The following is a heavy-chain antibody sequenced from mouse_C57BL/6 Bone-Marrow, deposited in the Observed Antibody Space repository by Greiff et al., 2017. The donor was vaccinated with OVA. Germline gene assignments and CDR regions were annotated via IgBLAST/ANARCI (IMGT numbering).Heavy chain of an antibody. D-gene: IGHD1-1*01. V-gene: IGHV5-12*01. CDR1: GFTFSDYY. J-gene: IGHJ4*01. Sequence: EVKLVESGGGLVQPGGSLKLSCAASGFTFSDYYMYWVRQTPEKRLEWVAYISNGGGSTYYPDTVKGRFTISRDNAKNTLYLHMSRLKSEDTAMYYCARSLYGRRDYAMDYWGQGTSVTVSS. CDR2: ISNGGGST. CDR3: ARSLYGRRDYAMDY.